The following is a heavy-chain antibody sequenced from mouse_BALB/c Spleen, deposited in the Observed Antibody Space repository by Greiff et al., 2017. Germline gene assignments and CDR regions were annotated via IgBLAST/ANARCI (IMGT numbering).Heavy chain of an antibody. CDR3: ASGTYYFDY. CDR2: ISSGSSTI. Sequence: EVKVEESGGGLVQPGGSRKLSCAASGFTFSSFGMHWVRQAPEKGLEWVAYISSGSSTIYYADTVKGRFTISRDNPKNTLFLQMTSLRSEDTAMYYCASGTYYFDYWGQGTTLTVSS. V-gene: IGHV5-17*02. J-gene: IGHJ2*01. CDR1: GFTFSSFG. D-gene: IGHD4-1*01.